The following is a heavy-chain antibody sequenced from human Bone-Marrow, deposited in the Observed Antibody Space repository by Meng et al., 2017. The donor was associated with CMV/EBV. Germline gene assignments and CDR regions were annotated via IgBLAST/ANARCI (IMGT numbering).Heavy chain of an antibody. CDR2: ISHAGTT. J-gene: IGHJ4*02. Sequence: SETLSLTCNLSGGSISNTGHFWGWIRQPPGKGLQWIATISHAGTTFYNPSLKSRVTISVDTSKNQFSLRLRSVTAADTALYYCARLGMATPGDYWGQGTLVTVSS. D-gene: IGHD5-24*01. CDR1: GGSISNTGHF. V-gene: IGHV4-39*07. CDR3: ARLGMATPGDY.